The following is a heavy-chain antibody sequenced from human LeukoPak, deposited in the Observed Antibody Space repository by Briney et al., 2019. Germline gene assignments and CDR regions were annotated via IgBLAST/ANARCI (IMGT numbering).Heavy chain of an antibody. Sequence: ASVKVSCKASGYTFTSYGIIWVRQAPGQGLEWMGWINTNTGNPTYAQGFTGRFVFSLDTFVSTAYLQISSLKAEDTAVYYCASPGGKHSSGKYYYYYGMDVWGQGTTVTVSS. D-gene: IGHD6-19*01. CDR1: GYTFTSYG. CDR3: ASPGGKHSSGKYYYYYGMDV. J-gene: IGHJ6*02. CDR2: INTNTGNP. V-gene: IGHV7-4-1*02.